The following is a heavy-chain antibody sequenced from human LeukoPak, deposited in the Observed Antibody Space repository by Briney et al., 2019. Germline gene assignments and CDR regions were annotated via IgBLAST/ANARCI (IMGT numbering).Heavy chain of an antibody. Sequence: QPGGSLRLSCAASGFTFSDYWIHWVRQAPGKGLVWVSRINTDGSITNYADSVKGRFSISRDNAKNTLYLQMSSLRAEDTAVYYCARDVDYDILTGYYSLPGADWGQGTLVTVPS. D-gene: IGHD3-9*01. J-gene: IGHJ4*02. CDR2: INTDGSIT. CDR3: ARDVDYDILTGYYSLPGAD. V-gene: IGHV3-74*01. CDR1: GFTFSDYW.